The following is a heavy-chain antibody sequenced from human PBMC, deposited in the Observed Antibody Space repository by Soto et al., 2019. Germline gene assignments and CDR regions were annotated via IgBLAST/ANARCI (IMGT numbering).Heavy chain of an antibody. CDR3: ALTQGLGMEVSGAFDI. V-gene: IGHV6-1*01. Sequence: QSQTLSLTCAISGDSVSSNSAAWNWIRQSPSRGLEWLGRTYYRSKWYNDYAVSVKSRITINPDTSKNQFSLQLNSVTPEDTAVYYCALTQGLGMEVSGAFDIWGQGTMVTVSS. J-gene: IGHJ3*02. CDR1: GDSVSSNSAA. D-gene: IGHD7-27*01. CDR2: TYYRSKWYN.